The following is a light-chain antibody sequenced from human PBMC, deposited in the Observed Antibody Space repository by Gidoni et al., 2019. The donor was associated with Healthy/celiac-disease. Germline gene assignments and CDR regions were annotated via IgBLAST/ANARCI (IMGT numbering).Light chain of an antibody. CDR2: GAS. Sequence: EIVMPQSTATLSVSPGERDTLSCRASQSVSSTLAWYQQKPGQAPRLLIYGASTRATGIPARFSGSGSGTEFTLTISSLQSEDFAVYYCQQYNNWPPLTFGGGTKVEIK. CDR3: QQYNNWPPLT. J-gene: IGKJ4*01. CDR1: QSVSST. V-gene: IGKV3-15*01.